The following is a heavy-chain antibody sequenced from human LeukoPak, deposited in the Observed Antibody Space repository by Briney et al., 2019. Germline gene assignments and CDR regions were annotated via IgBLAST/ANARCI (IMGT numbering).Heavy chain of an antibody. V-gene: IGHV3-69-1*02. D-gene: IGHD3-3*01. CDR2: IISAST. CDR3: AREGSGLGYFDY. Sequence: GGSLRLSCAASGFKFNQYTMHWVRQAPGKGLEWVSSIISASTYYADSLEGRFTISRDNARDSVFLRMNSLRADDTAVYYCAREGSGLGYFDYWGQGTLVTVAS. CDR1: GFKFNQYT. J-gene: IGHJ4*02.